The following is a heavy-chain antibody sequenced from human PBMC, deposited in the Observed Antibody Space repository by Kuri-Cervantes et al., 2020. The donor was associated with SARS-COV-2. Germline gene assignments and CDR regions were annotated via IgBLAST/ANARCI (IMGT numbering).Heavy chain of an antibody. CDR2: MNPKSGNT. D-gene: IGHD2-2*01. CDR1: AYTFIDYD. Sequence: ASVKVSCKASAYTFIDYDINWVRQATGQGLEWMGWMNPKSGNTGYAQKFQGRVTMTRNTSISTAYMELSSLKSEDTAVYYCARGEGAYCSSTSCYYHFDYWGQGTLVNVSS. J-gene: IGHJ4*02. V-gene: IGHV1-8*01. CDR3: ARGEGAYCSSTSCYYHFDY.